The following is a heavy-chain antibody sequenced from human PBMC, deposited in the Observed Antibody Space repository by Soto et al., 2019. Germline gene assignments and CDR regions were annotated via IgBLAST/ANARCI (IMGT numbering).Heavy chain of an antibody. J-gene: IGHJ6*02. Sequence: KPSETLSLTCTVSGGSISSYYWSWIRQPPGKGLEWIGYIYYSGSTNYNPSLKSRVTISVDTSKNQFSLKLSSVTAADTAVYYCAREITSGSSSTIHYGMGVWGQGTEVTVSS. D-gene: IGHD1-26*01. CDR2: IYYSGST. CDR3: AREITSGSSSTIHYGMGV. CDR1: GGSISSYY. V-gene: IGHV4-59*01.